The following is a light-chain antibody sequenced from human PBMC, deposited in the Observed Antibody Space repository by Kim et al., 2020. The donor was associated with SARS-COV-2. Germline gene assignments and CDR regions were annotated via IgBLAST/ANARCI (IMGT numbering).Light chain of an antibody. CDR1: QIISSDY. Sequence: EIVLTQSPGTLSSSPGERATLSCRASQIISSDYLAWYQQRPGQAPRLLIYAASSRATGIPDKFSGSGSGTDFTLTVSRLEPEDFAVYYCHQYHGEPHTFGEGTKLEI. V-gene: IGKV3-20*01. J-gene: IGKJ4*01. CDR2: AAS. CDR3: HQYHGEPHT.